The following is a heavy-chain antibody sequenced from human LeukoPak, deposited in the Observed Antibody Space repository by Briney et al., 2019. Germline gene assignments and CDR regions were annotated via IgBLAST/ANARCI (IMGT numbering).Heavy chain of an antibody. J-gene: IGHJ6*03. CDR1: GFTFSCYS. V-gene: IGHV3-21*01. Sequence: GSPRPSCPGSGFTFSCYSMYWGRQAPGKGVGGVSSNNSSSSYIYYADSVKGPFTSSRDNAKNSMYLQMNSLRAEDTAVYYCARDGGYSCGFHYYYYMDGWGKGTTVTVA. CDR3: ARDGGYSCGFHYYYYMDG. D-gene: IGHD5-18*01. CDR2: NNSSSSYI.